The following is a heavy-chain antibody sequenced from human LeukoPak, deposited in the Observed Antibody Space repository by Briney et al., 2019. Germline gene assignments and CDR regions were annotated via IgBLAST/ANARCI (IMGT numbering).Heavy chain of an antibody. CDR2: IIPIFGTA. D-gene: IGHD1-1*01. J-gene: IGHJ6*03. V-gene: IGHV1-69*01. CDR1: GGTFSSYA. Sequence: SSVKVSCKASGGTFSSYAISWVRQAPGQGLEWMGGIIPIFGTANYAQKFRGRVTIAADESTSTAYMELSSLRSEDTAVYYCASCWTGTTNYYYYYMDVWGKGTTVTVSS. CDR3: ASCWTGTTNYYYYYMDV.